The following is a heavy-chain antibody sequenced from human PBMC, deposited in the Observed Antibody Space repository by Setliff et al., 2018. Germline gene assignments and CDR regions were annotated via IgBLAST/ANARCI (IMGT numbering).Heavy chain of an antibody. J-gene: IGHJ4*02. CDR3: TRDMWIGDSGARRDY. Sequence: PGGSLRLSCAASAFGFSSYWMSWVRQAPGKGLEWVANIKQDGSETYYVDSVKGRFTISRDNPNNSLYLQMNNLRTEDSAVYYCTRDMWIGDSGARRDYWGRGTLVTVSS. CDR1: AFGFSSYW. D-gene: IGHD4-17*01. V-gene: IGHV3-7*03. CDR2: IKQDGSET.